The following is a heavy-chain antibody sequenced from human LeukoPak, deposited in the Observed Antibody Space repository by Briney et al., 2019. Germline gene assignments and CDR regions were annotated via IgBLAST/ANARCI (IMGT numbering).Heavy chain of an antibody. J-gene: IGHJ4*02. V-gene: IGHV3-23*01. CDR2: ISGSCGST. Sequence: GGSLRLSCAASGFTFSSYAINWVRQAPGKGLQWVSIISGSCGSTYYADSVKGRFTISRDNSKNTLYLQMNSLRAEDTALYYCAKSIMVVTGHYYFDYWGQGTLVTVSS. CDR1: GFTFSSYA. D-gene: IGHD2-21*02. CDR3: AKSIMVVTGHYYFDY.